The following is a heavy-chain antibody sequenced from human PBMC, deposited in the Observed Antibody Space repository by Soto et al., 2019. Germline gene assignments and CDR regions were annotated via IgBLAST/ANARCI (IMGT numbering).Heavy chain of an antibody. V-gene: IGHV4-31*03. Sequence: PSETLSLTCTVSGGSISSGGYYWSWIRQHPGKGLEWIGYIYYSGSTYYNPSLKSRVTISVDTSKNQFSLKLSSVTAADTAVYYCARGASWDIVVVPAAIYWFDPWGQGTLVTVSS. D-gene: IGHD2-2*02. CDR1: GGSISSGGYY. J-gene: IGHJ5*02. CDR2: IYYSGST. CDR3: ARGASWDIVVVPAAIYWFDP.